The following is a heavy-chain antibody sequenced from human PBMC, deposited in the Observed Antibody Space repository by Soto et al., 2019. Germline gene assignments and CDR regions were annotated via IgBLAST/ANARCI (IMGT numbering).Heavy chain of an antibody. Sequence: EVQLVQSGGGSVQPRGSLRLSCAASGFTFTNYWMHWVRQVPGKGLVWVSRIDGVGTGTSYSDSVRGRFTISRDNAENMLYLQMNSLRAEDTAVYYCTTVFEYWAQGTLVTVSS. J-gene: IGHJ4*02. CDR3: TTVFEY. CDR1: GFTFTNYW. V-gene: IGHV3-74*01. CDR2: IDGVGTGT.